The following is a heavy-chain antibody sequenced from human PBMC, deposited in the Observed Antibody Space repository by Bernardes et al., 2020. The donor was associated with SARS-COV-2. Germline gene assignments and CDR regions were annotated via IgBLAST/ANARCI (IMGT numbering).Heavy chain of an antibody. CDR2: DCYSGSA. J-gene: IGHJ2*01. Sequence: SETLSLTCAVSGDSLRSDGYYWIRLPHQPGMGCEWLVYDCYSGSAYYNPSLNSRVTMSVDTSKNQFSVKINSVAAADTAVYYCARGTGGRWYFDLLGRGILVTVSS. D-gene: IGHD2-8*02. CDR1: GDSLRSDGYY. CDR3: ARGTGGRWYFDL. V-gene: IGHV4-31*11.